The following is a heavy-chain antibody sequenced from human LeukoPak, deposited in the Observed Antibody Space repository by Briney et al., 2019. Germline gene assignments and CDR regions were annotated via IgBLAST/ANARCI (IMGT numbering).Heavy chain of an antibody. CDR3: ATRHPGESPVVGATNPNYYYYGMDV. CDR2: FDPEDGET. Sequence: ASVKVSCKVSGYTLTELSMHWVRQAPGKGLEWMGGFDPEDGETIYAQKFQGRVTMTEDTSTDTAYMELSSLRSEDTAVYYCATRHPGESPVVGATNPNYYYYGMDVWGQGTTVTVSS. V-gene: IGHV1-24*01. D-gene: IGHD1-26*01. CDR1: GYTLTELS. J-gene: IGHJ6*02.